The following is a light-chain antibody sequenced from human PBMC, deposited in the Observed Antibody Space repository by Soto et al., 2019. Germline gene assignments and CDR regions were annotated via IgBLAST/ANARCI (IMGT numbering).Light chain of an antibody. Sequence: DIVMTQSPDSLAVSLGERATINCKSSQSVLYSSNNKNYLAWYQQKPGQPPKLLIYWASTRESGVPDRFSGSRSGTYFTLTISSLQAEDAAVYYCQHYYSTPPCTFCQGTKLEIK. CDR2: WAS. CDR1: QSVLYSSNNKNY. CDR3: QHYYSTPPCT. J-gene: IGKJ2*02. V-gene: IGKV4-1*01.